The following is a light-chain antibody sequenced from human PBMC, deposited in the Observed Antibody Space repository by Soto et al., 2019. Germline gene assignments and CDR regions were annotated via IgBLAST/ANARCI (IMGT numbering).Light chain of an antibody. Sequence: DVVMTHTPLSLSVTPGQPASTSCNSTQSLLLGDGKTYLYWYLQKSGQPPQLLIYEVSNRFSGVPDRFSGSGSGTDFTLKISRVEAEVVGVYYCMQSVQLPITFGQGTRLEIK. CDR1: QSLLLGDGKTY. J-gene: IGKJ5*01. CDR2: EVS. CDR3: MQSVQLPIT. V-gene: IGKV2D-29*01.